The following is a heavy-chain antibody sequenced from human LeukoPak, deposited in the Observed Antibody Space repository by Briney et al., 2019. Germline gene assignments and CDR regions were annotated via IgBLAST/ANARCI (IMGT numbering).Heavy chain of an antibody. D-gene: IGHD1-1*01. CDR1: GGSISSGSYY. J-gene: IGHJ4*02. Sequence: SETLSLTCTVSGGSISSGSYYWSWIRQPAGKGLEWIGRIYTSGSTNYNPSLKSRVTISVDTSKNQFSLKLSSVTAADTAVYYCASPGDWGQGTLVTVSS. CDR2: IYTSGST. CDR3: ASPGD. V-gene: IGHV4-61*02.